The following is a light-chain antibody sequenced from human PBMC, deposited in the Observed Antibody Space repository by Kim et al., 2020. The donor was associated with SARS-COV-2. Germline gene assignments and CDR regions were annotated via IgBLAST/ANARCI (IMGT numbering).Light chain of an antibody. CDR3: SSYTTSNTLV. J-gene: IGLJ2*01. Sequence: GQSIAISCTGTSSDVGGYNYVSWYQQHPGKAPKLMIYDVTERPSGISDRFSGSKSGNTASLTISGLQADDEADYYCSSYTTSNTLVFGGGTQLTVL. V-gene: IGLV2-14*04. CDR1: SSDVGGYNY. CDR2: DVT.